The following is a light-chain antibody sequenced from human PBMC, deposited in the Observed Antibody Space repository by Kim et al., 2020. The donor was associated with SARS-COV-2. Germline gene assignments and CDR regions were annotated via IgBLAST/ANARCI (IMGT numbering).Light chain of an antibody. V-gene: IGKV3-20*01. J-gene: IGKJ2*01. CDR2: SVS. Sequence: SPGERTTPLCRASSSGCSSYLAWYQQKSGQAPRLLIYSVSTRATGIPDRFSGSGSGTDFTLTISRLQPEDSAMYYCQQYSIRPPYTFGEGTKLEI. CDR3: QQYSIRPPYT. CDR1: SSGCSSY.